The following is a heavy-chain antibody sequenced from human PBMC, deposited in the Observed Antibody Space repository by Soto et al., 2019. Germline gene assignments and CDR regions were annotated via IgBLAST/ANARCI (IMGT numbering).Heavy chain of an antibody. CDR2: FSAYNGNT. V-gene: IGHV1-18*01. CDR1: GYTFTSYG. Sequence: QVQLVQSGGKVKQPGASVKVSCKASGYTFTSYGISWVRQAPGQGLEWMGRFSAYNGNTNYAQKLQGRVTMTTDTSTSTAYMELRSLKSDDTAVYYCARVAGALGHWFDPWGQGTRVTVSS. J-gene: IGHJ5*02. D-gene: IGHD1-26*01. CDR3: ARVAGALGHWFDP.